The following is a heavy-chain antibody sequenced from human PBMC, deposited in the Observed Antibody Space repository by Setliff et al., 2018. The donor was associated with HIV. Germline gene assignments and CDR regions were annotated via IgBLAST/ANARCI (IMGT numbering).Heavy chain of an antibody. Sequence: PGSPLKISCAASGITFSSIDIHWVRQAPGRRPEWVAHSVPDGTRAYYSDSVKGRFTISRDNSKNTVYLQMSSLRPDDTAVYHCAKGPLHGGFDIWGQGTMVTVSS. D-gene: IGHD2-15*01. CDR1: GITFSSID. CDR3: AKGPLHGGFDI. J-gene: IGHJ3*02. V-gene: IGHV3-30*19. CDR2: SVPDGTRA.